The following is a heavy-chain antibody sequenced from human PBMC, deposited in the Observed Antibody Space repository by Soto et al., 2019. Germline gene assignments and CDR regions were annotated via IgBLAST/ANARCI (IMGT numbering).Heavy chain of an antibody. Sequence: GASVKVSCKASGYSFTSYGISWVRQAPGQGLEWMGWISAYNGNTNYAQKLQGRVTMTTDTSTSTAYMELRSLRSDDTTVYYCARDRAIAAAGSGWFDPWGQGTLVTVSS. D-gene: IGHD6-13*01. CDR1: GYSFTSYG. J-gene: IGHJ5*02. CDR2: ISAYNGNT. V-gene: IGHV1-18*01. CDR3: ARDRAIAAAGSGWFDP.